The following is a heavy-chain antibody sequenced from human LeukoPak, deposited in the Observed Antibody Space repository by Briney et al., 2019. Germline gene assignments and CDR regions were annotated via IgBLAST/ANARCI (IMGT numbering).Heavy chain of an antibody. CDR3: AREDSSSWVFDY. Sequence: GGSLRLSCAASGFTFSSYGMHWVRQAPGKGLEWVAVISYDGSNKYYADSVKGRFTISRDNSKNTLYLQMNSLRAEDTAVYYCAREDSSSWVFDYWGQGTLVTVSS. D-gene: IGHD6-13*01. J-gene: IGHJ4*02. CDR1: GFTFSSYG. CDR2: ISYDGSNK. V-gene: IGHV3-30*03.